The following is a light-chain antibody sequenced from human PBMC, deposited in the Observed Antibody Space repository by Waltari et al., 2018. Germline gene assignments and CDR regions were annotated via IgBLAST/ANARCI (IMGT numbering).Light chain of an antibody. Sequence: QSALTQPASVSGSPGQAITTSCTGTGCDIGGYNYVSWYQQHPGKAPKLLIYGVSSRSSGVSDRFSGSKSGYAASLTISGLQAEDEAHYYCSSFTSTNTWVFGGGTKLTVL. CDR3: SSFTSTNTWV. CDR2: GVS. J-gene: IGLJ3*02. CDR1: GCDIGGYNY. V-gene: IGLV2-14*03.